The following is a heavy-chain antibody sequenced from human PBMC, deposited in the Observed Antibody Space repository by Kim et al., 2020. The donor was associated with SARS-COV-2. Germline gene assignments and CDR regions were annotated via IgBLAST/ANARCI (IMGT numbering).Heavy chain of an antibody. CDR3: ARAPASRYFDWLLRATPNWYFDL. J-gene: IGHJ2*01. CDR2: IYPGDSDT. V-gene: IGHV5-51*01. CDR1: GYSFTSYW. D-gene: IGHD3-9*01. Sequence: GESLKISCKGSGYSFTSYWIGWVRQMPGKGLEWMGIIYPGDSDTRYSPSFQGQVTISADKSISTAYLQWSSLKASDTAMYYCARAPASRYFDWLLRATPNWYFDLWGRGTLVTVSS.